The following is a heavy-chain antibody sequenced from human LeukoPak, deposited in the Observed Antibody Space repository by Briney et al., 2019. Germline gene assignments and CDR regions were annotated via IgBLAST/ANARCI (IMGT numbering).Heavy chain of an antibody. J-gene: IGHJ4*02. D-gene: IGHD2-15*01. Sequence: PGGSLRLSCAASGFTFSSYAMSWVRQAPGKGLEWVSAISGSGGSTYYADSVKGRFTISRDNSKNTLYLQMNSLRAEDTAVYYCARGMPGRYCSGGSCPLFDYWGQGTLVTVSS. V-gene: IGHV3-23*01. CDR3: ARGMPGRYCSGGSCPLFDY. CDR2: ISGSGGST. CDR1: GFTFSSYA.